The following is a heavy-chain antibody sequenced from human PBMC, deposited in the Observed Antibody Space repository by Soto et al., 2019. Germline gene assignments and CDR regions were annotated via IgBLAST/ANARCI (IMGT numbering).Heavy chain of an antibody. CDR3: ARDGWSSSWAVT. CDR2: IYSGGDT. Sequence: QLVQSGGGLVQPGGSLRLSCAASGTTVSRNNMTWVRQAPGKGLEWLSIIYSGGDTYYADYVKGRFTISRDNPKNTVYLQMTSLRAEDTAVYYCARDGWSSSWAVTWGQGTLVSVSS. J-gene: IGHJ5*02. V-gene: IGHV3-66*01. CDR1: GTTVSRNN. D-gene: IGHD6-13*01.